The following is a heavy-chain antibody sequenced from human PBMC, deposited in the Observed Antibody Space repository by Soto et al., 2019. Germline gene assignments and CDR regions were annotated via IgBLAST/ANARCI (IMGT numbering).Heavy chain of an antibody. CDR1: GGTFSSYA. Sequence: ASVKVSCKASGGTFSSYAISWVRQAPGQGLEWMGWINPNSGGTNYAQKFQGWVTMTRDTSISTAYMELSRLRSDDTAVYYCGRGGAAARTYNWLAPWGQRTLDTVSS. J-gene: IGHJ5*02. D-gene: IGHD6-13*01. V-gene: IGHV1-2*04. CDR3: GRGGAAARTYNWLAP. CDR2: INPNSGGT.